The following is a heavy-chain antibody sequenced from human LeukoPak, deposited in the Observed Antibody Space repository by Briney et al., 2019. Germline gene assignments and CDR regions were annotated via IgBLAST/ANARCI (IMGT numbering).Heavy chain of an antibody. CDR2: INADGSGT. CDR1: GFTFSNFW. J-gene: IGHJ4*02. Sequence: GGSLRLSCAASGFTFSNFWMNWVRQAPGKGLVWVSRINADGSGTTYADSVKGRFTISRDNARNTLYLQMSSLKNDDTAVYYCAKDRLWNSLDSWGQGTLVTVSS. CDR3: AKDRLWNSLDS. V-gene: IGHV3-74*01. D-gene: IGHD1-7*01.